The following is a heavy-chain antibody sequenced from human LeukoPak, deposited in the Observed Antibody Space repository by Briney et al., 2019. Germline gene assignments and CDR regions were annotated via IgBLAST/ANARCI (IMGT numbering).Heavy chain of an antibody. V-gene: IGHV1-2*02. CDR1: GYTFTGYY. D-gene: IGHD1-26*01. CDR3: ARDMWELLYLDY. J-gene: IGHJ4*02. CDR2: INPNSGGT. Sequence: ASVKVSCKASGYTFTGYYMHWVRQAPGQGLEWTGWINPNSGGTNYAQKFQGRVTMTRDTSISTAYMELSRLRSDDTAVYYCARDMWELLYLDYWGQGTLVTVSS.